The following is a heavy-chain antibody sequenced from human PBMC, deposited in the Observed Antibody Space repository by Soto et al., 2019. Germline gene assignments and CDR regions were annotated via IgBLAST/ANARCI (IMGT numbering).Heavy chain of an antibody. V-gene: IGHV3-9*01. CDR1: GFTFDDYA. CDR3: AKAPNYDILTGYYSY. Sequence: GGSLRLSCAASGFTFDDYAMHWVRQAPGKGLEWVSGISWNSGSIGYADSVKGRFTISRDNAKNSLYLQMNSLRAEDTALYYCAKAPNYDILTGYYSYRGQGTLVTVSS. J-gene: IGHJ4*02. CDR2: ISWNSGSI. D-gene: IGHD3-9*01.